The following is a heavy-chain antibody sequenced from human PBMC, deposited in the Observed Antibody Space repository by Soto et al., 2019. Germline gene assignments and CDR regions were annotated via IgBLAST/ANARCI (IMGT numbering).Heavy chain of an antibody. CDR1: GYTFTSYA. CDR3: ANALGLYYFDY. CDR2: INAGNGNT. V-gene: IGHV1-3*01. J-gene: IGHJ4*02. D-gene: IGHD3-16*01. Sequence: QVQLVQSGAEVKKPGASVKVSCKASGYTFTSYAMHWVRQAPGQRLEWMGWINAGNGNTKYSQKFQGRVTITRDTSASAAYMELSSLRSEDTAVYYCANALGLYYFDYWGQGTLVTVSS.